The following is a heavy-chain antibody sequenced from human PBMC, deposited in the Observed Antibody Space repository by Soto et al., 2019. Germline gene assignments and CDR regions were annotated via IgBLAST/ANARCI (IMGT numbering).Heavy chain of an antibody. V-gene: IGHV3-23*01. CDR3: AKERFAGGSNGLDV. J-gene: IGHJ6*02. CDR1: GFTFSSYA. D-gene: IGHD3-16*01. CDR2: ISGSGDTT. Sequence: QLLESGGGLVQPGGSLRLSCAASGFTFSSYAVTWVRQAPGKGLEWVSTISGSGDTTYFADSVKGRFTISRDNSXNTVYLQMDSLRAEDTAVYYCAKERFAGGSNGLDVWGQGTTVSVSS.